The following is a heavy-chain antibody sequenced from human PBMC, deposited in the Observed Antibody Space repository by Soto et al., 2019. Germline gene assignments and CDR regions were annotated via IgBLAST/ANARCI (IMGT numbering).Heavy chain of an antibody. J-gene: IGHJ6*02. Sequence: GGSLRLSCAASGFTFSSYAMSWVRQAPGKGLEWVSAISGSGGSTYYADSVKGRFTISRDNSKNTLYLQMNSLRAEDTAVYYCAKSGGSSFYYYGMDVWGQGTTVTVSS. CDR2: ISGSGGST. V-gene: IGHV3-23*01. CDR3: AKSGGSSFYYYGMDV. CDR1: GFTFSSYA. D-gene: IGHD6-6*01.